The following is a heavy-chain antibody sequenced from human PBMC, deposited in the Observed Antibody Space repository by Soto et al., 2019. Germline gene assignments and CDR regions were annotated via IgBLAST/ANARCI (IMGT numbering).Heavy chain of an antibody. Sequence: PGGSLRLSCAASGFTFSSYDMHWVRQAPGKGLEWVAVIWYDGSNKYYGDSVKGRFTISRDNSKNTLYLQMNSLRAEDTAVYYCAREGSGRYSAWFDPWGQGTLVTVSS. CDR2: IWYDGSNK. CDR1: GFTFSSYD. CDR3: AREGSGRYSAWFDP. J-gene: IGHJ5*02. V-gene: IGHV3-33*08. D-gene: IGHD1-26*01.